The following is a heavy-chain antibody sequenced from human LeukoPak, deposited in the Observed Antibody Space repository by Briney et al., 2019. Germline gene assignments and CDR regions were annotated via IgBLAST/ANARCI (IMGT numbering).Heavy chain of an antibody. CDR1: GYTFNIYS. CDR2: ISSSSSTI. V-gene: IGHV3-48*04. J-gene: IGHJ5*02. D-gene: IGHD6-13*01. CDR3: ASGSTLAEAGP. Sequence: GGSLRLSCAASGYTFNIYSMNWVRQAPGKAREWVSYISSSSSTIYYAHSVKGRFNIYRDNAKNSLYLQINSLRAEDAAAYYCASGSTLAEAGPWGQGTLVSVSS.